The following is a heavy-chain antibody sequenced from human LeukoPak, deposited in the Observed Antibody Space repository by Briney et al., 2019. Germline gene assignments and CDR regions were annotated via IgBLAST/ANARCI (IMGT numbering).Heavy chain of an antibody. J-gene: IGHJ6*04. Sequence: ASVKVSCTASGYTFTSYYMHWVRQAPGQGLEWMGIINPSGGSTSYAQKFQGRVTMTRDMSTSTVYMELISLRSEDTAVYYCARELIAAAALDVWGRGTTVTVSS. CDR1: GYTFTSYY. CDR2: INPSGGST. V-gene: IGHV1-46*01. D-gene: IGHD6-13*01. CDR3: ARELIAAAALDV.